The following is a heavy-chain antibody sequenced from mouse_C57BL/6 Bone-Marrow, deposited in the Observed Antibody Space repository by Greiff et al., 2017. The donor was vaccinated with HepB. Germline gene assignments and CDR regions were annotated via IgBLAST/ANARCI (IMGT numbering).Heavy chain of an antibody. CDR2: IHPNSGST. CDR1: GYTFTSYW. CDR3: AREGNYYSSSYVEFAY. D-gene: IGHD1-1*01. V-gene: IGHV1-64*01. Sequence: QVQLQQPGAELVKPGASVKLSCKASGYTFTSYWMHWVKQRPGQGLEWIGMIHPNSGSTNYNEKFKSKATLTVDKSSSTAYMQRSSLTSEDSAVYYCAREGNYYSSSYVEFAYWGQGTLVTVSA. J-gene: IGHJ3*01.